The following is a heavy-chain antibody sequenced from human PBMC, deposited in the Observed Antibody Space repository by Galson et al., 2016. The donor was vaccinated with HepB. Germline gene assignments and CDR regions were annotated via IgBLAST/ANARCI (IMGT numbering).Heavy chain of an antibody. CDR2: IRSKANSYAT. CDR3: LTYYYDSSGRQSY. V-gene: IGHV3-73*01. D-gene: IGHD3-22*01. CDR1: GFTFSGSA. Sequence: SLRLSCAASGFTFSGSAMHWVRQASGTGLEWLGRIRSKANSYATAYAASVKGRFTISGDDSKNTAYLQMNSLKTEDTAVYYCLTYYYDSSGRQSYWGQGTLVTVSS. J-gene: IGHJ4*02.